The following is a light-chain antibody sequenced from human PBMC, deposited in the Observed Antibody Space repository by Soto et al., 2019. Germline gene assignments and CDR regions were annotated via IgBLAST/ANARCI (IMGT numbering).Light chain of an antibody. CDR1: QSISTW. CDR3: QHYNTYSQT. Sequence: DIQMTQSPSTLSASVGDRVTITCGASQSISTWLDWYQQKPGKAPKLLIYKTSTLESGVPSRLRGSGSGTELTITISSMQNDDFATYYCQHYNTYSQTFGQGTKVDIK. V-gene: IGKV1-5*03. CDR2: KTS. J-gene: IGKJ1*01.